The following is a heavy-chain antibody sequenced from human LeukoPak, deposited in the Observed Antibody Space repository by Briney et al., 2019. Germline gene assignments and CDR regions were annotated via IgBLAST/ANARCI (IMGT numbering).Heavy chain of an antibody. CDR2: INPNSGGT. CDR3: ARLHGGDAQPVDY. Sequence: ASVKVSCKASGYTFTGYYMHWVRQAPGQGLEWMGWINPNSGGTNYAQKFQGRVTMTRDTSISTAYMELSRLRSDDTAVYYCARLHGGDAQPVDYWGQGTLVTVSS. J-gene: IGHJ4*02. CDR1: GYTFTGYY. V-gene: IGHV1-2*02. D-gene: IGHD2-21*02.